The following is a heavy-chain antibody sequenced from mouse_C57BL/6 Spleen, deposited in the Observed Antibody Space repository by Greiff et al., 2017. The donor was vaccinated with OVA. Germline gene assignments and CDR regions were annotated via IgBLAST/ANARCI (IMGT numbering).Heavy chain of an antibody. V-gene: IGHV1-80*01. J-gene: IGHJ3*01. Sequence: QVHVKQSGAELVKPGASVKISCKASGYAFSSYWMNWVKQRPGKGLEWIGQIYPGDGDTNYNGKFKGKATLTADKSSSTAYMQLSSLTSEDSAVYFCARSSPASSYEAWFAYWGQGTLVTVSA. CDR2: IYPGDGDT. CDR3: ARSSPASSYEAWFAY. D-gene: IGHD1-1*01. CDR1: GYAFSSYW.